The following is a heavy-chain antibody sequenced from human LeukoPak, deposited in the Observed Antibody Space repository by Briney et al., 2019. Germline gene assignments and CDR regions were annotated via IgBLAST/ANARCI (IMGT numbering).Heavy chain of an antibody. CDR3: ATSYDSSGCD. D-gene: IGHD3-22*01. Sequence: PGGSLRLYCTASGFIFSSFWMAWVRQAPGKGLEWVANIKPDGSLQFYGDSVKGRFTISRDNAKNSLYLQMNNLRAEDTALYYCATSYDSSGCDWGQGTLVTVSS. V-gene: IGHV3-7*01. J-gene: IGHJ4*02. CDR2: IKPDGSLQ. CDR1: GFIFSSFW.